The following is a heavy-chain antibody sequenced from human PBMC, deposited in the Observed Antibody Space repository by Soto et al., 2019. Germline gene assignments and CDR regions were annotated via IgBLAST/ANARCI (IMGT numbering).Heavy chain of an antibody. Sequence: QVQLVQSGAEVKKPGSSVKISCRAPGDSFNNFALSWVRQAPGLGLEWMGGIIPIFATPTYAPKFQDRDTFTADEATTTAHMEPRPLRSDDTAVYDCARHLGADFRNWAFDLWGRGTLVTVSS. CDR1: GDSFNNFA. CDR2: IIPIFATP. D-gene: IGHD4-4*01. V-gene: IGHV1-69*12. J-gene: IGHJ2*01. CDR3: ARHLGADFRNWAFDL.